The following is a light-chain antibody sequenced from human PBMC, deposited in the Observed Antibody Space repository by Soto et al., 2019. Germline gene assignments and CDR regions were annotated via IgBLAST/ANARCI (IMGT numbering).Light chain of an antibody. V-gene: IGKV3D-11*03. J-gene: IGKJ5*01. Sequence: EIVLTQSPATLSSFPGDRVTLSCRASQAVNTRLAWYQHKPGQAPRLLIYLTSNRAAGIPARFSGSGSGTDFTLTISDVQPEDFAVYYCQQYGSSPRITFGQGTRLEIK. CDR2: LTS. CDR1: QAVNTR. CDR3: QQYGSSPRIT.